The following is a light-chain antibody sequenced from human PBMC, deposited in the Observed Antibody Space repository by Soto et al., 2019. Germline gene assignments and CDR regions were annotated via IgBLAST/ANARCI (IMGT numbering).Light chain of an antibody. CDR1: SSDVGGYNY. J-gene: IGLJ2*01. CDR3: CSYAGSYTVV. CDR2: DVS. Sequence: QSALTQPRSVSGSPGQSVTISCTGTSSDVGGYNYVSWFQQYPGKAPKLMIYDVSKRPSGVPDRFSGSKSGNTASLTISGLQAEDEADYFCCSYAGSYTVVFGGGTKLTFL. V-gene: IGLV2-11*01.